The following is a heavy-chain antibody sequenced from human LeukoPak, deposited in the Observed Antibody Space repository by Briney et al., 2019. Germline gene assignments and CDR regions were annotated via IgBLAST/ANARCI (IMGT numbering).Heavy chain of an antibody. CDR2: ISYDGSNN. CDR3: AKDLYVVAGLLAELRQRYCSSTSCYAAPDY. Sequence: GGSLRLSCAAAGFTFGSDCMHWVRQAPGKGLEWVAVISYDGSNNYYADSVNGRFTISRENSKNTLYLQRNSLRAEDTAVYYCAKDLYVVAGLLAELRQRYCSSTSCYAAPDYWGQGTLVTVSS. V-gene: IGHV3-30*18. D-gene: IGHD2-2*01. J-gene: IGHJ4*02. CDR1: GFTFGSDC.